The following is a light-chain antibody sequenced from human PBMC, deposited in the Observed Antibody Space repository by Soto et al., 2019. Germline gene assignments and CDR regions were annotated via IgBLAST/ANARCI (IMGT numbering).Light chain of an antibody. CDR1: SSDVGGYNY. V-gene: IGLV2-8*01. CDR2: EIS. CDR3: SSYAGSNIGL. Sequence: QSALTQPPSASGSPGQSVTISCTGTSSDVGGYNYVSWYQQHPGKAPKLIIYEISKRPSGVPDRFSGSKSGNTASLTVAGLHAEDEDDYYRSSYAGSNIGLFGGGTKLTVL. J-gene: IGLJ2*01.